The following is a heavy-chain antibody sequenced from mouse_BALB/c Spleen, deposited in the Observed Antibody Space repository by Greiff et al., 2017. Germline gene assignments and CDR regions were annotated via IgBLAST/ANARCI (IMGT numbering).Heavy chain of an antibody. J-gene: IGHJ3*01. CDR2: IWSGGST. CDR3: ASNYDGSPWFAY. D-gene: IGHD1-1*01. CDR1: GFSLTSYG. Sequence: VQLQESGPGLVQPSQSLSITCTVSGFSLTSYGVHWVRQSPGKGLEWLGVIWSGGSTDYNAAFISRLSISKDNSKSQVFFKMNSLQADDTAIYYCASNYDGSPWFAYWGQGTLVTVSA. V-gene: IGHV2-4-1*01.